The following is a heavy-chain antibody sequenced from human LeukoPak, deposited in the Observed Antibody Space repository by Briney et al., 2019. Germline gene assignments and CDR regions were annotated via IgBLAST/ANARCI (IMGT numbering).Heavy chain of an antibody. J-gene: IGHJ6*03. CDR2: IYSSGST. Sequence: SETLSLTCTVSGGSISSYYWSWIRQPPGKGLEWIGYIYSSGSTNYNPSLKSRVTISVDTSKNQFSLKLSSVTAADPAVYYCARLSQVGDSSGYRDYYYMDVWGKGTTVTVSS. V-gene: IGHV4-4*09. CDR3: ARLSQVGDSSGYRDYYYMDV. D-gene: IGHD3-22*01. CDR1: GGSISSYY.